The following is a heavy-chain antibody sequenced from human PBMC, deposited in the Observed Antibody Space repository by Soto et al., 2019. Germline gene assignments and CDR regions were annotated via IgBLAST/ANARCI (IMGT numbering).Heavy chain of an antibody. V-gene: IGHV1-69*01. CDR3: AREGGSYSGGTYNWFDP. D-gene: IGHD1-26*01. CDR2: IIPVFNTA. CDR1: GGTFSSNA. J-gene: IGHJ5*02. Sequence: VKVSCKASGGTFSSNAISWVRQAPGQGLEWMGGIIPVFNTANYAQKFQGRVTITADESTSTAYMELSSLRSEDTAVYYCAREGGSYSGGTYNWFDPWGQGTLVTVSS.